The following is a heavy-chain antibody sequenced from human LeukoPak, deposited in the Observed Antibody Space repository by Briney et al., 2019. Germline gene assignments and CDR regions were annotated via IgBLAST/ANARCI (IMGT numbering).Heavy chain of an antibody. CDR2: ISVYNGNT. CDR3: ARDGEFYSNYFDY. Sequence: GASVKVSCKASGYSFTSYGISWVRQAPGQGREWMGWISVYNGNTNYAQKLQGRVTMTTDTSTRTAYMELRSLRSDDTAVYYCARDGEFYSNYFDYWGQETLVTVSS. V-gene: IGHV1-18*01. CDR1: GYSFTSYG. D-gene: IGHD3-10*01. J-gene: IGHJ4*02.